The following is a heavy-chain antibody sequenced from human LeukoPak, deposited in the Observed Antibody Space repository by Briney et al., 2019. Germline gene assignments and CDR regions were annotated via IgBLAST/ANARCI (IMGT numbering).Heavy chain of an antibody. J-gene: IGHJ4*02. CDR2: ISNDGNNE. D-gene: IGHD5-18*01. CDR1: EFTFSSYA. V-gene: IGHV3-30*04. Sequence: GGSLRLSCAASEFTFSSYAMHWVRQAPGKGLEWVAVISNDGNNEYYADSVKGRFTISRDNSKNTLYLQMNSLRSEDTAVYYCARDQRKQLWLGLLDYWGQGTLVTVSS. CDR3: ARDQRKQLWLGLLDY.